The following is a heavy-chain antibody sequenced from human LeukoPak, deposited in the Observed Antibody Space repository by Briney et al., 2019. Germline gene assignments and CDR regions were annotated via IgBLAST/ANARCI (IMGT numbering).Heavy chain of an antibody. J-gene: IGHJ3*02. D-gene: IGHD2-8*02. CDR1: AYRFSYNG. V-gene: IGHV1-18*01. CDR2: ITADQSDT. CDR3: ARAPRRACTGGHCCLGGSSDI. Sequence: ASGKVCCTCAAYRFSYNGITWVRQAPGQGLERLGGITADQSDTNYAREVRGGGTLTTDTSTCTAYMELRSLRSDDTAVYFCARAPRRACTGGHCCLGGSSDIWGQGTMVTVSS.